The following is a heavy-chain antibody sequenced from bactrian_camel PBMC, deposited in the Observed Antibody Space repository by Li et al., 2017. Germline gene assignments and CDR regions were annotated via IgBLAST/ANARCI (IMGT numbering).Heavy chain of an antibody. D-gene: IGHD3*01. CDR2: LAAGGES. CDR3: AADDHPRRCLGCRDDYCFRY. Sequence: DVQLVESGGGSVQPGGSLRLSCVASGFTASSKCMGWFRQAPGEKRVGIAELAAGGESAYADSVKGRFTISRDSAEPTLYLELDSLRPEDTANYYCAADDHPRRCLGCRDDYCFRYWGQGTQVTVS. CDR1: GFTASSKC. V-gene: IGHV3S67*01. J-gene: IGHJ6*01.